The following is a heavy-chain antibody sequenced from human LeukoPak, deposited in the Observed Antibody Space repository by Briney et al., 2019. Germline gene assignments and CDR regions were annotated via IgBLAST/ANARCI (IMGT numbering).Heavy chain of an antibody. V-gene: IGHV4-34*01. J-gene: IGHJ4*02. CDR1: GGSFSGYY. CDR2: INHSGGT. CDR3: AREGPTRPYFDY. Sequence: SETLSLTCAVYGGSFSGYYWSWIRQPPGKGLEWIGEINHSGGTNYNPSLKSRVTISVDTSKNQFSLKLSSVTAADTAVYYCAREGPTRPYFDYWGQGTLVTVSS.